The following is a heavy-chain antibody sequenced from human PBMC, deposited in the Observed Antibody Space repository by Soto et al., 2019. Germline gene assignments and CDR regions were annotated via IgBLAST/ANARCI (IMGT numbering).Heavy chain of an antibody. D-gene: IGHD2-21*01. J-gene: IGHJ4*02. Sequence: ASVKVSCKASGYTFTSYGISWVRQAPGQGLEWMGWISAYNGNTNYAQKLQGRVTMTTDTSTSTAYTELRSLRSDDTAVYYCARTGDGYNLRLPFWPLTYWGQGTLVTVSS. CDR3: ARTGDGYNLRLPFWPLTY. CDR1: GYTFTSYG. CDR2: ISAYNGNT. V-gene: IGHV1-18*01.